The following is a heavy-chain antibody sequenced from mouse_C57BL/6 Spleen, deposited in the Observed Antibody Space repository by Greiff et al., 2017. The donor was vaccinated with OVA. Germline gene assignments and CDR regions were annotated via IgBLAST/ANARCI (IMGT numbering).Heavy chain of an antibody. CDR1: GFSLTSYG. CDR3: ARHGDVSYWYFDV. Sequence: VQGVESGPGLVAPSQSLSITCTVSGFSLTSYGVHWVRQPPGKGLEWLVVIWSDGSTTYNSALKSRLSISKDNSKSQVFLKMNSLQSDDTAMYDCARHGDVSYWYFDVWGTGTTVTVSS. V-gene: IGHV2-6-1*01. CDR2: IWSDGST. D-gene: IGHD3-3*01. J-gene: IGHJ1*03.